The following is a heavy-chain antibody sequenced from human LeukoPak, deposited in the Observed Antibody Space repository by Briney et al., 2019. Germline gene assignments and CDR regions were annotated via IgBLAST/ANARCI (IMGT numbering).Heavy chain of an antibody. V-gene: IGHV3-48*03. J-gene: IGHJ4*02. D-gene: IGHD2-2*01. CDR2: ISSSGSTI. CDR1: GFTFSSYE. Sequence: PGGSLRLSCAASGFTFSSYEMNWVRQAPGKGLEWVSYISSSGSTIYYADSVKGRFTISRDNAKNSLYLQMNSLRAEDTAVYYCARGFIVVVPAAIYWGQGTLVTVSS. CDR3: ARGFIVVVPAAIY.